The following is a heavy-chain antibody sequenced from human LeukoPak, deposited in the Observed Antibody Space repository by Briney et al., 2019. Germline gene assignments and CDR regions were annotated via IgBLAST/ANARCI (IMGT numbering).Heavy chain of an antibody. Sequence: SETLSLTCTVSGDSISSGSYDWGWIRQPAGKGLEWIGRIYTSGSTNYNPSVKSQVTISVDKAKNQFSLKLSSVTAADTAVYYCARDLTVVPAASWGQGTLVTVSS. V-gene: IGHV4-61*02. CDR3: ARDLTVVPAAS. D-gene: IGHD2-2*01. CDR1: GDSISSGSYD. CDR2: IYTSGST. J-gene: IGHJ4*02.